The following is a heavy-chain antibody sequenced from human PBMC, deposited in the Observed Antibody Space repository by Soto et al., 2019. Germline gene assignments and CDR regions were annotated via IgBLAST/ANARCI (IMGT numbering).Heavy chain of an antibody. Sequence: SETLSLTCTVSGTSISSYYWSWIRQPPGKGLEWIANIHYSGTTNYNPSLASRVTLSVDTSKNQFSLKLTSVTAADTAVYYCAAATVTTISLDYWGQGTLVTVSS. CDR1: GTSISSYY. D-gene: IGHD4-17*01. CDR3: AAATVTTISLDY. V-gene: IGHV4-59*12. J-gene: IGHJ4*02. CDR2: IHYSGTT.